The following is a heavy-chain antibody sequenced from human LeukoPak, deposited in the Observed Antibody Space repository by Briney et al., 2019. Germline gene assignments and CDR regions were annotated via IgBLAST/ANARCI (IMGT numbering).Heavy chain of an antibody. D-gene: IGHD6-13*01. CDR3: ARSFDSSSWYFIATNFDY. V-gene: IGHV3-21*01. CDR2: ISSSSSYI. CDR1: GFTFSSYS. Sequence: GGSVRLSCAASGFTFSSYSMNWVRQAPGKGLEWVSSISSSSSYIYYADSVKGRFTISRDSAKNSLYLQMNSLRAEDTAVYYCARSFDSSSWYFIATNFDYWGQGTLVTVSS. J-gene: IGHJ4*02.